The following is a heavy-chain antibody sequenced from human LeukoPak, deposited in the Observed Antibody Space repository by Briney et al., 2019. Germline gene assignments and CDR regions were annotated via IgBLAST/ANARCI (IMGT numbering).Heavy chain of an antibody. CDR2: INPNSGGT. V-gene: IGHV1-2*02. Sequence: ASVKVSCKAFGYTFTGYFIHWVRQAPGQGLEWMGWINPNSGGTSYVQKFQGRVAMTLDTSISTAYMDLSRLRSDDTAVYYCAREEGLWLDVWGQGTMVTVSS. CDR1: GYTFTGYF. CDR3: AREEGLWLDV. J-gene: IGHJ3*01. D-gene: IGHD4/OR15-4a*01.